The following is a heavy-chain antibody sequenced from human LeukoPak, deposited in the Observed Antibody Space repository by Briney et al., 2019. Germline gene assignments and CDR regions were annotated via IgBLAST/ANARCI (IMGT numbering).Heavy chain of an antibody. CDR1: GFTFSSYS. J-gene: IGHJ4*02. V-gene: IGHV3-21*01. D-gene: IGHD3-22*01. Sequence: GGSLRLSCAASGFTFSSYSMNWVRQAPGKGLEWVSSISSSSSYIYYADSVKGRFTISRDNAKNSLYLQMNILRAEDTAVYYCARGSYDSIPPFNYWGQGTLVTVSS. CDR3: ARGSYDSIPPFNY. CDR2: ISSSSSYI.